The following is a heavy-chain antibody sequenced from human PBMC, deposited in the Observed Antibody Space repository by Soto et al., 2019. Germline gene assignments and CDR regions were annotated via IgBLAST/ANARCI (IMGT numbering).Heavy chain of an antibody. CDR2: IWYDGSNK. CDR1: GFTFSSYG. D-gene: IGHD2-15*01. CDR3: ARELAAATGDYYYHYGMDV. J-gene: IGHJ6*02. Sequence: GGSLRLSCAASGFTFSSYGMHWVRQAPGKGLEWVAVIWYDGSNKYYADSVKGRFTISRDNSKNTLYLQMNSLRAEDTAVYYCARELAAATGDYYYHYGMDVWGQGTTVTVSS. V-gene: IGHV3-33*01.